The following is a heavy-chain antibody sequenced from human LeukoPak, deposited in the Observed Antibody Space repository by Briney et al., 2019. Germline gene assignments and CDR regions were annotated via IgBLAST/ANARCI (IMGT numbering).Heavy chain of an antibody. CDR3: ARGGFGLLWSREGILDV. V-gene: IGHV4-59*01. CDR1: GGSISSYY. J-gene: IGHJ6*04. CDR2: IYYSGST. D-gene: IGHD3-10*01. Sequence: SGTLSLTCTVSGGSISSYYWSWIRQPPGKGLEWIGYIYYSGSTNYNPSLKSRVTISVDTSKNQFSLKLSSVTAADTAVYYCARGGFGLLWSREGILDVWGKGTTVTISS.